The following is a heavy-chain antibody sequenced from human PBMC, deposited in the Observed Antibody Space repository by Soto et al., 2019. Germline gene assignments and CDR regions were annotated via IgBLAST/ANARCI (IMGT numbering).Heavy chain of an antibody. CDR1: GGSISSSSYY. Sequence: QLQLQESGPGLVKPSETLSLTCTVSGGSISSSSYYWGWIRQPPGKGLEWIGSIYYSGSTYYNPSLKSRVTISVDTSKNQFSLKLSSVTAADTAVYYCARRCVLLWFGELSNWFDPWGQGTLVTVSS. D-gene: IGHD3-10*01. J-gene: IGHJ5*02. CDR3: ARRCVLLWFGELSNWFDP. V-gene: IGHV4-39*01. CDR2: IYYSGST.